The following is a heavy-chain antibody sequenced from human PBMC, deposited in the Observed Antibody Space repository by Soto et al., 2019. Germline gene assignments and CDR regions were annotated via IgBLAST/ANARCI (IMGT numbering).Heavy chain of an antibody. V-gene: IGHV1-3*01. D-gene: IGHD3-22*01. CDR2: INAGNGAT. J-gene: IGHJ4*02. Sequence: GASVKVSCKASGYTFTTYAMHWVRQAPGQRLEWMGWINAGNGATKYSQNFQDRVTIARDTSANTAFMELSSLRSEDTAVYYCARDYYYDSSTNFDYWGQGTLVTVSS. CDR3: ARDYYYDSSTNFDY. CDR1: GYTFTTYA.